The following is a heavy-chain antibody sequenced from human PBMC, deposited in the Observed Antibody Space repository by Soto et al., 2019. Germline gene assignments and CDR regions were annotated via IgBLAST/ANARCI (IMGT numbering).Heavy chain of an antibody. CDR1: GGSISSGGYY. D-gene: IGHD3-10*01. CDR3: ARATYYYGSGPSGGMDV. V-gene: IGHV4-31*03. CDR2: IYYSGST. Sequence: SETLSLTCTVSGGSISSGGYYWSWIRQHPGKGLEWIGYIYYSGSTYYNPSLKSRVTISVDTSKNQFSLKLSSVTAADTAVYYCARATYYYGSGPSGGMDVWGQGTTVTAP. J-gene: IGHJ6*02.